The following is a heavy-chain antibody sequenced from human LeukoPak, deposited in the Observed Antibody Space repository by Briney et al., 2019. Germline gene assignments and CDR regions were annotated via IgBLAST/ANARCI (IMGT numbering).Heavy chain of an antibody. Sequence: GGSLRLSCAASGFTFSSYGMHWVRQAPGKGPEWVSAISDSGNTYHADSVKGRFTISRDSSKNTLFLQMNRLRPEDAAVYYCAKAPVTTCRGAYCYPFDYWGQGTLVTVSS. J-gene: IGHJ4*02. CDR3: AKAPVTTCRGAYCYPFDY. CDR2: ISDSGNT. V-gene: IGHV3-23*01. D-gene: IGHD2-21*01. CDR1: GFTFSSYG.